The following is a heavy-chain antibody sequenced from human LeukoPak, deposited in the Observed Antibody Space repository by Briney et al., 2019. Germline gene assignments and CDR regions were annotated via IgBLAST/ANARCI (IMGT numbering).Heavy chain of an antibody. V-gene: IGHV3-30*02. CDR2: IRYDGSNK. J-gene: IGHJ4*02. Sequence: PGRSLRLSCAASGFTFSSYGMHWVRQAPGKGLEWVAFIRYDGSNKYYADSVKGRFTISRDNSKNTLYLQMNSLRAEDTAVYYCAREDRDYGDYEFDYWGQGTLVTVSS. D-gene: IGHD4-17*01. CDR3: AREDRDYGDYEFDY. CDR1: GFTFSSYG.